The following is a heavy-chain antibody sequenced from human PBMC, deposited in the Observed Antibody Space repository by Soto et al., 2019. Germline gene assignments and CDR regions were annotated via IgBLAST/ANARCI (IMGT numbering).Heavy chain of an antibody. D-gene: IGHD6-19*01. CDR2: IIPIFGTA. J-gene: IGHJ5*02. CDR1: GGTFSSYA. CDR3: ARSGGGSGWLSHWFDP. Sequence: QVQLVQSGAEVKKPGSSVKVSCKASGGTFSSYAISWVRQAPGQGLEWMGGIIPIFGTANYAQKFQGRVTITADDSTRTADMELSSLRSEDTAVYYCARSGGGSGWLSHWFDPWGQGTLVTVSS. V-gene: IGHV1-69*01.